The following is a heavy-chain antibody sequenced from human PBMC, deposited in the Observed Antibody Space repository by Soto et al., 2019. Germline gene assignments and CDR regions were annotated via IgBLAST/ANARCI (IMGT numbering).Heavy chain of an antibody. CDR1: GFTFSSYA. Sequence: ESLILSCAASGFTFSSYAMSWVRQAPGKGLEWVSEISGSGGSTYYADSVKGRFTISRDNSKNTLYLQMNSLRAEDTAVFYCARALGGYCSSGSCPSGYWGQGTLVTVSS. CDR2: ISGSGGST. D-gene: IGHD2-15*01. CDR3: ARALGGYCSSGSCPSGY. V-gene: IGHV3-23*01. J-gene: IGHJ4*02.